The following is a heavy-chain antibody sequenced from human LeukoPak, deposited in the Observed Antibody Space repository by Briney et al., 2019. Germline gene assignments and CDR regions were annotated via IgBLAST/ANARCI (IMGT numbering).Heavy chain of an antibody. J-gene: IGHJ4*02. CDR1: GGSFSGYY. V-gene: IGHV4-34*01. CDR2: INHSGST. D-gene: IGHD5-24*01. CDR3: ARWVEYYFDH. Sequence: PSETLSLTCAVYGGSFSGYYWSWIRQPPGKGLEWIGEINHSGSTNYNPSLKSRVTISVDTSKNQFSLKLSSVTAADTAVYYCARWVEYYFDHWGQGTLVTVSS.